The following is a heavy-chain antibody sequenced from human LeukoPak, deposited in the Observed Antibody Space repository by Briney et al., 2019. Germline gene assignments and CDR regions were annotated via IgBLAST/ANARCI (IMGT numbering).Heavy chain of an antibody. CDR3: ARPGAGGTSYNYYYYGMDV. D-gene: IGHD3-16*01. Sequence: GGSLRLSCAASGFTFSTYAMSWVRQAPGKGLEWVSSISSSSSYKYYADSVKGRFTISRDNAKNSVYLQMNSLGAEDTAVYYCARPGAGGTSYNYYYYGMDVWGQGTAVTVSS. V-gene: IGHV3-21*01. CDR1: GFTFSTYA. J-gene: IGHJ6*02. CDR2: ISSSSSYK.